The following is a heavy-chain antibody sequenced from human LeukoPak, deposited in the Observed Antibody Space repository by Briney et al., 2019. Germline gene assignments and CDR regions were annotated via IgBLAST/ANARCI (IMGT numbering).Heavy chain of an antibody. V-gene: IGHV2-5*01. J-gene: IGHJ4*02. D-gene: IGHD3-16*02. CDR2: IYWNDDK. CDR3: AHTGAFPRCFYDYVWGSYRRQFDY. CDR1: GFSLSTSGVG. Sequence: SGPTLVNPPQTLTLTCTFSGFSLSTSGVGVGWIRQPPGKALEWLALIYWNDDKRYSPSLKSRLTITKDTSKNQVVLTMTNMDPVDTATYYCAHTGAFPRCFYDYVWGSYRRQFDYWGQGTLVTVSS.